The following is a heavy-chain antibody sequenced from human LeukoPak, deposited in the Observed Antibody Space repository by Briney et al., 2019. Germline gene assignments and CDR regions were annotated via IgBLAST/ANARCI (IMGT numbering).Heavy chain of an antibody. J-gene: IGHJ4*02. D-gene: IGHD3-16*01. CDR3: ARNNLGVLFYFDY. CDR2: INGDGIST. CDR1: GFTFSNYW. Sequence: GGSLRLSCVASGFTFSNYWIHRVRPAPGKGLVWVSRINGDGISTSYADSVKGRFTISRDNAKNSLYLQMNSLRAEDTAVYYCARNNLGVLFYFDYWGQGTLVTVSS. V-gene: IGHV3-74*01.